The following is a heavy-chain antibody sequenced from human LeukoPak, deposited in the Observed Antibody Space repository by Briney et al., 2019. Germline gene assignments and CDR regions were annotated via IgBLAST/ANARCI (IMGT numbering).Heavy chain of an antibody. D-gene: IGHD3-3*01. V-gene: IGHV3-11*04. CDR1: GFTFSDYY. CDR3: ARDLFGLRKLNAFDI. J-gene: IGHJ3*02. Sequence: PGGSLRLSCAASGFTFSDYYMTWIRQAPGKGLEWVSHISSSGSTIYYADSVKGRFTISRGNAKNSLYLQMNSLRAEDTAAYYCARDLFGLRKLNAFDIWGQGTMVTVSS. CDR2: ISSSGSTI.